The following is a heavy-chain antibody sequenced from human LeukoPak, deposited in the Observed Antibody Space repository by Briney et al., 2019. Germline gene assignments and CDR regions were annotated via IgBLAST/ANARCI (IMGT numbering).Heavy chain of an antibody. CDR3: ARGTSGANYYYYMAV. J-gene: IGHJ6*03. Sequence: GESLKISCKASGYSLTTYWIGWVRQMPGKGLEWMGIIYPGDSDTRYSPSFQGQVTISADKSISTAYLQWSSLKASDTALYYCARGTSGANYYYYMAVWGKGTTVIVSS. CDR2: IYPGDSDT. CDR1: GYSLTTYW. V-gene: IGHV5-51*01.